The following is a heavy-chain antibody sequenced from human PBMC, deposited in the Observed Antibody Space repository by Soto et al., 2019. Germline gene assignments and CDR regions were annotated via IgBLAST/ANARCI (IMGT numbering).Heavy chain of an antibody. D-gene: IGHD1-26*01. CDR1: GYTFTSYG. CDR2: IIAYNGNT. Sequence: QVQLVQSGAEVKKPGASVKVSCKASGYTFTSYGISWVRQAPGQGLEWMGWIIAYNGNTNYAQKLQGRVTMTTDTSTSRDYMELRSLRSDDKAVYYCARDLIVGATPPYYFDYWGQGNLGTVSS. J-gene: IGHJ4*02. CDR3: ARDLIVGATPPYYFDY. V-gene: IGHV1-18*01.